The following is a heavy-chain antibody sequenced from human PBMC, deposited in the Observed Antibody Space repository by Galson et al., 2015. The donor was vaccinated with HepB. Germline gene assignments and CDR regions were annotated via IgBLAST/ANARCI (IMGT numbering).Heavy chain of an antibody. CDR2: ISGSGSTT. CDR3: AKDHVMSTTLIPYDAAFDV. Sequence: SLRLSCAASVFTFNNYAMNWVRQAPGKGLEWVAGISGSGSTTNYADSVKGRFTISRDNSRNTLFLQMNSLRGEDTAVYYCAKDHVMSTTLIPYDAAFDVWGQGTMVTVSS. D-gene: IGHD3-16*01. V-gene: IGHV3-23*01. J-gene: IGHJ3*01. CDR1: VFTFNNYA.